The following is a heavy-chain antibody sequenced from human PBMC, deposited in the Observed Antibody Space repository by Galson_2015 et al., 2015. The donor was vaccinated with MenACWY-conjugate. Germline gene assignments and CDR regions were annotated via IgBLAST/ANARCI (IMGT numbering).Heavy chain of an antibody. CDR2: LTPHSGGT. J-gene: IGHJ6*03. D-gene: IGHD2-2*01. CDR3: ARGYAGGHMDV. CDR1: GYTFTGFY. Sequence: SVKVSCKASGYTFTGFYLHWVRQAPGQGLEWMGRLTPHSGGTDYAQKFQGRATMSRDMYINTAYMELSSLRFDDAAIYYCARGYAGGHMDVWGEGTTVTVSS. V-gene: IGHV1-2*06.